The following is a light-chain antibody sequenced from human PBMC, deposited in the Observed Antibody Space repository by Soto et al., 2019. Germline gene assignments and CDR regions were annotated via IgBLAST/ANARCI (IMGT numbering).Light chain of an antibody. CDR1: QSISSSY. J-gene: IGKJ1*01. Sequence: EIVLTQSPGTLSLSPGERSTLSCSASQSISSSYLAWYQQKPGQAPRLLIYGASSRATGIPDRFSGSGSGTDFTLTISSLEPEDFAVYYCQQRSNWTFGQGTKVDIK. CDR3: QQRSNWT. CDR2: GAS. V-gene: IGKV3D-20*02.